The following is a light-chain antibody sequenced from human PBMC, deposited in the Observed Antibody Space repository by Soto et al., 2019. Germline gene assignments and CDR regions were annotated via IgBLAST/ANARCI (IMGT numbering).Light chain of an antibody. V-gene: IGKV1-39*01. CDR2: AAS. CDR1: QSISSY. J-gene: IGKJ2*01. Sequence: DIQMTQSPSSLSASVGDRVTITCRASQSISSYLNWYQQKPGKAPKLLIYAASSLQSGVPSRFSGRGSGTEFTLTSSSLQPEDFATYFCQQSYSTPFFGQGTKLEIK. CDR3: QQSYSTPF.